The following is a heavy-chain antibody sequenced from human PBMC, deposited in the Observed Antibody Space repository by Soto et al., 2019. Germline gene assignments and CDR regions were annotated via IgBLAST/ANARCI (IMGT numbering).Heavy chain of an antibody. D-gene: IGHD1-26*01. Sequence: ASVKVSCKASGSTFTNYGVDWVRQAPGQGLEWMGWISGYNGRTSTAQKVQGRVTLTTDTTTNTAYMELRSLSSDATAVYYCAREGDIVGLDRFDVWGQGTMVTVSS. CDR2: ISGYNGRT. V-gene: IGHV1-18*01. CDR1: GSTFTNYG. J-gene: IGHJ3*01. CDR3: AREGDIVGLDRFDV.